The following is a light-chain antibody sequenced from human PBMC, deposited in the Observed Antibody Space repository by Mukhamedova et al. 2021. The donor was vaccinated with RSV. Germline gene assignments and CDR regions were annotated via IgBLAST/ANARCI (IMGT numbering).Light chain of an antibody. CDR1: QSVSSSY. V-gene: IGKV3-20*01. CDR3: QQYGSWT. Sequence: SPGERATLSCRASQSVSSSYLAWYQQKPGQAPRLLIYGASSRANGIPDRFSGSGSGTDFTLTISRLEPEDFAVYYCQQYGSWTFG. CDR2: GAS. J-gene: IGKJ1*01.